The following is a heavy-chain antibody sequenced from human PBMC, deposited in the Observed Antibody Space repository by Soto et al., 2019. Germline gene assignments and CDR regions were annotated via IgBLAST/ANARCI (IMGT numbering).Heavy chain of an antibody. Sequence: GASVKVSWKASGYTFTSYAMHWVRKAPGQRLEWMGWINAGNGNTKYLQKFQGRVTITRDTSASTAYMELSSLRSEDTAVYYCARVMSEGCSSTSCYPDAFDIWGQGTMVTVSS. CDR1: GYTFTSYA. V-gene: IGHV1-3*01. D-gene: IGHD2-2*01. J-gene: IGHJ3*02. CDR2: INAGNGNT. CDR3: ARVMSEGCSSTSCYPDAFDI.